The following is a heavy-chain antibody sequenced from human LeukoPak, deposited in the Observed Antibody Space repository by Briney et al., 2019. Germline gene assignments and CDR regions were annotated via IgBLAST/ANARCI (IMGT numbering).Heavy chain of an antibody. CDR2: INPNNGGT. D-gene: IGHD1-26*01. V-gene: IGHV1-2*06. Sequence: ASVKVSCKASGYTFTGYYMHWVRQAPGQGLEWMGRINPNNGGTNYAQKFQGRVTMTRDTSISTDYMELSSLRSDDTAVYYCAHGGGSYGDVWGRGTMVTVSS. CDR1: GYTFTGYY. J-gene: IGHJ3*01. CDR3: AHGGGSYGDV.